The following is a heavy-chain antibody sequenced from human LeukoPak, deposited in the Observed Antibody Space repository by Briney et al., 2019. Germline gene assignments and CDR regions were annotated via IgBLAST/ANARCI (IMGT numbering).Heavy chain of an antibody. CDR2: IYSSGTT. V-gene: IGHV4-4*07. CDR3: GRTPTYDFWSGSLRRSVFDY. J-gene: IGHJ4*02. CDR1: RGSINTYY. D-gene: IGHD3-3*01. Sequence: SETLSLPCTVSRGSINTYYWGSIRQPAGKGLELIGRIYSSGTTHYNPSLKSRVTMSVDTSKNQFSLKLSSVTDADTAVYYCGRTPTYDFWSGSLRRSVFDYWGQRTLVTVSS.